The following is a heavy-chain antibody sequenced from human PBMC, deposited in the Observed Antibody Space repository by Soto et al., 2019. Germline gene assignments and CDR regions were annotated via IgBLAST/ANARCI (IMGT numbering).Heavy chain of an antibody. CDR2: IYSGGST. V-gene: IGHV3-53*01. J-gene: IGHJ3*02. CDR1: GFTVSSNY. Sequence: GGSLRLSCAASGFTVSSNYMSSVRQAPGKGLEWVSVIYSGGSTYYADSVKGRFTISRDNSKNTLYLQMNSLRAEDTAVYYCASSALYSSSYDAFDIWGQGTMVTVSS. D-gene: IGHD6-6*01. CDR3: ASSALYSSSYDAFDI.